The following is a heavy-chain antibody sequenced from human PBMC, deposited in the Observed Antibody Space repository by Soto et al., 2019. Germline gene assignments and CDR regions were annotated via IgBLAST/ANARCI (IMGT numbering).Heavy chain of an antibody. V-gene: IGHV1-18*01. J-gene: IGHJ3*02. Sequence: ASVKISCTASGYTFTSYGISWVRQAPGQGLEWMGWISAYNGNTNYAQKLQGRVTMTTDTSTSTAYMELRSLRSDDTAVYYCARGGATTVSAAFDIWGQGTMVTVSS. CDR3: ARGGATTVSAAFDI. CDR1: GYTFTSYG. D-gene: IGHD1-26*01. CDR2: ISAYNGNT.